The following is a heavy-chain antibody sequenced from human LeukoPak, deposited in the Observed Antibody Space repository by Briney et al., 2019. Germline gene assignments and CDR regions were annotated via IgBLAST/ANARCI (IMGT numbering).Heavy chain of an antibody. CDR3: AKGLYWRSIDY. J-gene: IGHJ4*02. CDR1: GFNFRNYG. Sequence: PGGSLRLSCVASGFNFRNYGMNWVRQAPGKGLEWVAAVSDDGDKTYYGDSVKGRFTVSRDNSKNTLYLQMSSLRAEDTAVYYCAKGLYWRSIDYWGQGTLVTVSS. V-gene: IGHV3-23*01. CDR2: VSDDGDKT. D-gene: IGHD2-8*02.